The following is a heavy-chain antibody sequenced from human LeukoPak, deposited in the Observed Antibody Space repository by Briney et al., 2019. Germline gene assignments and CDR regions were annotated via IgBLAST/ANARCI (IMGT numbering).Heavy chain of an antibody. V-gene: IGHV3-30-3*01. CDR2: ISYDGSNK. J-gene: IGHJ4*02. D-gene: IGHD3-3*01. Sequence: GGSLRLSCAASGFTFSSYAMHWVRQAPGMGLEWVAVISYDGSNKYYADSVKGRFTISRDNSKNTPYLQMNSLRAEDTAVYYCARGGYYDFSYFDYWGQGTLVTVSS. CDR3: ARGGYYDFSYFDY. CDR1: GFTFSSYA.